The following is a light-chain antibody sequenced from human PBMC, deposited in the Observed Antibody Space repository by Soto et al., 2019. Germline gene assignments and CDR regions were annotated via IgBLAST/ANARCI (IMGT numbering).Light chain of an antibody. CDR1: AAAVTSDYY. CDR2: GIS. Sequence: CASSAAAVTSDYYPNWFQQKPGQAPRALIYGISNKYSWTPARFSGSLLGGKAALTLSGVRPEDEADYFCLLYFDGAQSWVFGGGTKVTVL. CDR3: LLYFDGAQSWV. J-gene: IGLJ3*02. V-gene: IGLV7-43*01.